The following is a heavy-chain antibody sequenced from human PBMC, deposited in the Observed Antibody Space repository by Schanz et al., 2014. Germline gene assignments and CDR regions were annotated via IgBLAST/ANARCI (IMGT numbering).Heavy chain of an antibody. V-gene: IGHV3-20*04. D-gene: IGHD1-26*01. J-gene: IGHJ4*02. CDR2: INWNGGST. CDR3: VTWSTTYLYQDY. CDR1: GFGFDDYA. Sequence: EVQLVESGGGVVRPGGSLRLSCAASGFGFDDYAMSWVRQAPGKGLEWVSGINWNGGSTGYADSVKGRFTISRDNSKNTVYLQMNSLRTDDTAMYYCVTWSTTYLYQDYWGQGTLVSVSA.